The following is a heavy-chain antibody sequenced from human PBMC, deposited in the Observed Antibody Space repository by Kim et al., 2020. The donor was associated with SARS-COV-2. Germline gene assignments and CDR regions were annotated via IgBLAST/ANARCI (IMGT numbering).Heavy chain of an antibody. CDR2: IYHSGST. J-gene: IGHJ4*02. Sequence: PETLSLTCAVSGGSISSSNWWSWVRQPPGKGLEWIGEIYHSGSTNYNPSLKSRVTISVDKSKNQFSLKLSSVTAADTAVYYCAREGYSYGSYYFDYWGQGTLVTVSS. CDR1: GGSISSSNW. CDR3: AREGYSYGSYYFDY. D-gene: IGHD5-18*01. V-gene: IGHV4-4*03.